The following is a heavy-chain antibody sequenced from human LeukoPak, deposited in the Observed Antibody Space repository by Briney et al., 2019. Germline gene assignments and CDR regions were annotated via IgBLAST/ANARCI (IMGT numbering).Heavy chain of an antibody. V-gene: IGHV4-39*01. CDR1: GFTFSSYG. J-gene: IGHJ4*02. CDR2: IYYSGST. Sequence: GTLRLSCAASGFTFSSYGMSWVRQPPGKGLEWIGSIYYSGSTYYNPSLKSRVTISVDTSKNQFSLKLSSVTAADTAVYYCARHLIQLWLPFYYLDYWGQGTLVTVSS. D-gene: IGHD5-18*01. CDR3: ARHLIQLWLPFYYLDY.